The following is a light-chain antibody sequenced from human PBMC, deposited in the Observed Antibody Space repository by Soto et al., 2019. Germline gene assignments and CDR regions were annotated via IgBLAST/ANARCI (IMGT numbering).Light chain of an antibody. Sequence: DIVMIQSPDSLAVSLGERATINCTSSQSFLYSSNNKNYLAWYQQKPGQPPKLLIYWASTRESGVPDRFSGSGSGTDFTLTISSLQAEDVAVYYCQQYYSTPWTFGQGTKVDIK. CDR1: QSFLYSSNNKNY. J-gene: IGKJ1*01. CDR2: WAS. V-gene: IGKV4-1*01. CDR3: QQYYSTPWT.